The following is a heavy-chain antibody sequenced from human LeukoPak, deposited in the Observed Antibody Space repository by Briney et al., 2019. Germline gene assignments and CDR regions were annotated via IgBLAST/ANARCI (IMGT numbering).Heavy chain of an antibody. V-gene: IGHV3-74*01. J-gene: IGHJ4*02. CDR2: INSEGTST. CDR3: ARVSESNSDY. Sequence: PGGALRLSCAASGFTFSRFWMHWVRQAPGKGLEWVSRINSEGTSTSYADSVKGRFTISRDNSKNTLYLQMNSLRAEDTAVYYCARVSESNSDYWGQGTLVTVSS. CDR1: GFTFSRFW.